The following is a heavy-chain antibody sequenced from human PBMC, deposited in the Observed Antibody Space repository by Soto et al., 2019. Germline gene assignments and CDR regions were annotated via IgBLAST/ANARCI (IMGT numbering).Heavy chain of an antibody. CDR2: ISSSSSTI. V-gene: IGHV3-48*02. CDR1: GFTFSSYS. CDR3: ARGTGYSSGPYYYYGMDV. J-gene: IGHJ6*02. Sequence: GGSLRLSCAASGFTFSSYSMNWVRQAPGKGLEWVSYISSSSSTIYYADSVKGRFTISRDNAKNSLYLQMNSLRDEDTAVYYCARGTGYSSGPYYYYGMDVWGQGTTVTVSS. D-gene: IGHD6-25*01.